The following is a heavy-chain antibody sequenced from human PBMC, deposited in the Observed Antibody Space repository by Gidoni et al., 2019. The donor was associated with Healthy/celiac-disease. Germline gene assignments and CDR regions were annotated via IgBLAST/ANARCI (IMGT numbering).Heavy chain of an antibody. Sequence: EVQLVESGGGLVKPGGSLRLSCAASGFTCSNAWMSWVRQAPGKGLEWVGRIKSKTDGGTTDYAAPVKGRFTISRDDSKNTLYLQMNSLKTEDTAVYYCTTDLVETDAFDIWGQGTMVTVSS. V-gene: IGHV3-15*01. CDR1: GFTCSNAW. J-gene: IGHJ3*02. D-gene: IGHD1-26*01. CDR3: TTDLVETDAFDI. CDR2: IKSKTDGGTT.